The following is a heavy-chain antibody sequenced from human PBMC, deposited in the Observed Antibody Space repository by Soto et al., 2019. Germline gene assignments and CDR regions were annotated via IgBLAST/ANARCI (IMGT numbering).Heavy chain of an antibody. CDR1: GGSISSGGYY. Sequence: SETLSLTCTVSGGSISSGGYYWNWIRQHPGKGLEWIWYTYYSENTYYNPSLNSRITISADTSKNQFSLKLSSVTAADTAVYYCARLSSSGWPIDSWGQGTLVTVSS. J-gene: IGHJ4*02. CDR2: TYYSENT. D-gene: IGHD6-19*01. V-gene: IGHV4-31*03. CDR3: ARLSSSGWPIDS.